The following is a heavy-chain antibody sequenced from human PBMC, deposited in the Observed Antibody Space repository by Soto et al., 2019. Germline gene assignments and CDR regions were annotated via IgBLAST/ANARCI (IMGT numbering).Heavy chain of an antibody. D-gene: IGHD4-17*01. J-gene: IGHJ6*02. CDR1: GYTFTSYG. V-gene: IGHV1-18*01. Sequence: ASVKVSCKASGYTFTSYGISWVRQAPGQGLEWMGWISAYNGNTNYAQKLQGRVTMTTDTSTSTAYMELRSLRSDDTAVYYCARDGGYGDLNYYYGMDVWGQGTTVTVSS. CDR3: ARDGGYGDLNYYYGMDV. CDR2: ISAYNGNT.